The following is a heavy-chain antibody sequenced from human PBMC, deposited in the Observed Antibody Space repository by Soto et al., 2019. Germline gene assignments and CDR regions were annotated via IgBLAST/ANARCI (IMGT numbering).Heavy chain of an antibody. CDR3: ARGLRGPDY. Sequence: EVQLVESGGGLAQPGGSLRLSCAASGFTLSGYWMHWVRQAPGKGLVWVSRIDNEGTSTTYADSVKGRFTISRDNAKSTLYLRMNSRRDEDTGVYYCARGLRGPDYWGQGTLV. D-gene: IGHD3-10*01. V-gene: IGHV3-74*01. CDR1: GFTLSGYW. J-gene: IGHJ4*02. CDR2: IDNEGTST.